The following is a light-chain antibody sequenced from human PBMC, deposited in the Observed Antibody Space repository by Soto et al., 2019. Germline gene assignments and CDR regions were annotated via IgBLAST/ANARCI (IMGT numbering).Light chain of an antibody. V-gene: IGKV3-15*01. J-gene: IGKJ4*01. Sequence: EIVMTQSPATLSVSPGERATLSCRASQSVSSNLAWYQQKPGQTPKLLIYFASTRATGNPARFSGSGSGTEFTLTIGSLYSEDFAVYYCQQYNVWPLTFGGGTKVEFK. CDR2: FAS. CDR1: QSVSSN. CDR3: QQYNVWPLT.